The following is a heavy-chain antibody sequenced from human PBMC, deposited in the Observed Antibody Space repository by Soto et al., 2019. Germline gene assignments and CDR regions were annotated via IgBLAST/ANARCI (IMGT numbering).Heavy chain of an antibody. CDR1: GFTFSSYS. CDR2: ISSSSSYI. J-gene: IGHJ6*02. V-gene: IGHV3-21*01. D-gene: IGHD3-3*01. CDR3: ARDRAANYDFWSGYSKLYYYGMDV. Sequence: EVQLVESGGGLVKPGGSLRLSCAASGFTFSSYSMNWVRQAPGKGLEWVSSISSSSSYIYYADSVKGRFTISRDNAKNSLYLQMNSLRAEDTAVYNCARDRAANYDFWSGYSKLYYYGMDVWGQGTTVTVSS.